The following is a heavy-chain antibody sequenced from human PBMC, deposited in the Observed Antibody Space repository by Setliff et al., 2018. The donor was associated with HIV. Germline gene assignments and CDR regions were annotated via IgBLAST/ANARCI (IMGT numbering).Heavy chain of an antibody. V-gene: IGHV3-20*01. CDR3: ARGHYFKDV. CDR1: GFTFDDYG. CDR2: INWNGSAM. J-gene: IGHJ6*02. Sequence: GGSLRLSCAASGFTFDDYGMSWVRQAPGKGLEWVSGINWNGSAMYYADSVEGRFTISRDNAKNSLYLQMNSLRAEDTAVYHCARGHYFKDVWGQGTTVTVS. D-gene: IGHD3-22*01.